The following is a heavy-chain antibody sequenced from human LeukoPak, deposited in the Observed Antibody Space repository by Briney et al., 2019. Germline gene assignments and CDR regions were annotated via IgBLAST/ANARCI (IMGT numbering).Heavy chain of an antibody. CDR2: ISGGDEST. Sequence: GGSLRLSCAASGFTFSTYAMNWVRQAPGKGLEWVSSISGGDESTYNADSVKGRFIISRDNSKNTLYLQMNGLRAEDTAIYYCAKGEGGSCSSSSCSTYFDYWGQGTLVTVSS. V-gene: IGHV3-23*01. D-gene: IGHD2-15*01. J-gene: IGHJ4*02. CDR3: AKGEGGSCSSSSCSTYFDY. CDR1: GFTFSTYA.